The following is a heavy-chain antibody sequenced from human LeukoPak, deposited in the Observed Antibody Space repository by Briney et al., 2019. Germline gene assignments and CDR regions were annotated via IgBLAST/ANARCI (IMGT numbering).Heavy chain of an antibody. CDR1: GGSFSGYY. Sequence: SETLSLTCAVYGGSFSGYYWSWIRQPPGKGLEWIGEINHSGSTNYNPSLKSRVTISVDTSKNQFSLKLSSVTAADTAVYYCARQPGLAGFSFDYWGQGTLVTVSS. CDR3: ARQPGLAGFSFDY. CDR2: INHSGST. V-gene: IGHV4-34*01. J-gene: IGHJ4*02. D-gene: IGHD6-19*01.